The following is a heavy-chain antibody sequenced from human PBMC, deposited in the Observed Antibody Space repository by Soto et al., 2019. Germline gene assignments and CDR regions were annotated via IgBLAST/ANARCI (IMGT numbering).Heavy chain of an antibody. Sequence: SETLSLTCTVSGGSISSSSYYWGWIRQPPGKGLEWIGSIYYSGSTYYNPSLKSRVTISVDTSKNQFSLKLSSVTAADTAVYYCARLNYYGSGIINRWFDPWGQGTLVTVSS. V-gene: IGHV4-39*01. J-gene: IGHJ5*02. D-gene: IGHD3-10*01. CDR1: GGSISSSSYY. CDR3: ARLNYYGSGIINRWFDP. CDR2: IYYSGST.